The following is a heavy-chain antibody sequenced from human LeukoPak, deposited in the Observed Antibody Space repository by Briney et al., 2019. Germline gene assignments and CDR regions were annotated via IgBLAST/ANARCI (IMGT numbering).Heavy chain of an antibody. CDR2: ISAYNGNT. V-gene: IGHV1-18*01. CDR1: GYTFTSYG. CDR3: ARDQDIVVVPAATKYYSGMDV. D-gene: IGHD2-2*01. Sequence: GASVKVSCKASGYTFTSYGISWVRQAPGQGLEWMGWISAYNGNTNYAQKLQGRVTMTTDTSTGTAYMELRSLRSDDTAVYYCARDQDIVVVPAATKYYSGMDVWGQGPTVTVSS. J-gene: IGHJ6*02.